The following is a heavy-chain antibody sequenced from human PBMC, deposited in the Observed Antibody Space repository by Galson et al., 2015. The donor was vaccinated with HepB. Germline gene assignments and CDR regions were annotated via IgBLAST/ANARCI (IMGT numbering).Heavy chain of an antibody. J-gene: IGHJ3*01. CDR2: INWSGDST. CDR1: GFTFGDYG. D-gene: IGHD3/OR15-3a*01. Sequence: SLRLSCAASGFTFGDYGMNWVRQVPGKGLEWVSSINWSGDSTTYGDSVKGRFTISRDNARNSLYLQMNSLRAEDTALYYCVKPLLFLNAFDSWDQGTMVTVSS. CDR3: VKPLLFLNAFDS. V-gene: IGHV3-20*04.